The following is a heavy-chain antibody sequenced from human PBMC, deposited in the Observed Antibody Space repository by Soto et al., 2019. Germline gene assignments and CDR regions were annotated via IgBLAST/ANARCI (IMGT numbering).Heavy chain of an antibody. CDR1: GFTFSNYA. Sequence: EVQLLESGGGLVQPGGSLRLSCAASGFTFSNYAMNWVRQAPGKGLEWVSAISGGGGSTFYADSVKGRFTISRDNSKNTLYLQMNSLRAEDTAVYYCAKGTRAAAGTSYYFDYWGQGTLVTVSS. V-gene: IGHV3-23*01. CDR3: AKGTRAAAGTSYYFDY. J-gene: IGHJ4*02. CDR2: ISGGGGST. D-gene: IGHD6-13*01.